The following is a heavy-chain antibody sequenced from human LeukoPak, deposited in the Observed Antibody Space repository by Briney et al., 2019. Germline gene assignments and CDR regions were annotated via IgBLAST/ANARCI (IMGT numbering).Heavy chain of an antibody. V-gene: IGHV3-7*01. D-gene: IGHD3-22*01. CDR3: ARGPDTYYYDSSGYYYGGSFGG. CDR2: IKQDGSEK. J-gene: IGHJ4*02. Sequence: PGGSLRLSCAASGFTFSSYWMSWVRQAPGKGLEWVANIKQDGSEKYYVDSVKGRFTISRDNAKNSLYLQMNSLRAEDTAVYYCARGPDTYYYDSSGYYYGGSFGGWGQGTLVTVSS. CDR1: GFTFSSYW.